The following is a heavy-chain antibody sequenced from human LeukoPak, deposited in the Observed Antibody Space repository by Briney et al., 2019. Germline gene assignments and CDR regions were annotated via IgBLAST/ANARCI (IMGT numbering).Heavy chain of an antibody. CDR2: IKQDGGEK. Sequence: GSLRLSCAASGFTFSSYWMSWVRQAPGKGLEWMAKIKQDGGEKYYVDSVKGRFTISRDNAKNSLYLQMKSRRAEDTAVYHCATGDCSSISCYHNWFDPWGQGTLGTVSS. V-gene: IGHV3-7*01. CDR3: ATGDCSSISCYHNWFDP. J-gene: IGHJ5*02. D-gene: IGHD2-2*01. CDR1: GFTFSSYW.